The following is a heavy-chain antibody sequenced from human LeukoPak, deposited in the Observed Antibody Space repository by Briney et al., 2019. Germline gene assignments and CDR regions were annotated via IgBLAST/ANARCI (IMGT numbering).Heavy chain of an antibody. CDR3: SRDNSVGVTAGY. CDR2: IYYSGST. D-gene: IGHD1-26*01. CDR1: VGSISSYY. V-gene: IGHV4-59*01. Sequence: SETLSLTCTVPVGSISSYYGSCIRDPPGEGLGWIGYIYYSGSTNYNPSLKSRVTISVDTTKNQFSLKMSSATAADTAVYYCSRDNSVGVTAGYWGQGTLVSVSS. J-gene: IGHJ4*02.